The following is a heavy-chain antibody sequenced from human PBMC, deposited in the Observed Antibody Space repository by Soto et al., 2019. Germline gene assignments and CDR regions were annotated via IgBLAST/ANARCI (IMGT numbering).Heavy chain of an antibody. J-gene: IGHJ6*02. CDR1: GYTFTSYG. V-gene: IGHV1-18*04. CDR2: ISGYNGNT. D-gene: IGHD3-10*01. CDR3: ARAGKYYYGSGSPYYYGMDV. Sequence: QVQLVQSGAEVKKPGASVKVSCKASGYTFTSYGVSWVRQAPGQGLEWMGWISGYNGNTNYAQKLQGRVTMTTDTSTCTAYMELMSLRSDDTAVYYCARAGKYYYGSGSPYYYGMDVWGQGITVTVSS.